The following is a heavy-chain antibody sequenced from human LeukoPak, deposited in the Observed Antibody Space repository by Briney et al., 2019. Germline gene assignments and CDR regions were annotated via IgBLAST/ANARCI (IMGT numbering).Heavy chain of an antibody. D-gene: IGHD1-1*01. CDR2: INGSGTNT. CDR3: ARDPSTLTRRDDH. CDR1: IFSFNLYG. J-gene: IGHJ4*02. V-gene: IGHV3-23*01. Sequence: GGTLRLSCAASIFSFNLYGIRWVRQAPGKGLEWIATINGSGTNTHYADTVKGRLTISRDNSKNTVYVQMNSLRAEDTAVYYCARDPSTLTRRDDHWGQGTRVTVSS.